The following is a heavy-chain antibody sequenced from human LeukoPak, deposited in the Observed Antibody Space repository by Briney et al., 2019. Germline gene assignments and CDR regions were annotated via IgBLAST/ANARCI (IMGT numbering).Heavy chain of an antibody. CDR3: ARDRSYAQDY. CDR1: GFTFSSYA. CDR2: ISGSGGGT. V-gene: IGHV3-23*01. Sequence: PGGSLRLSCAASGFTFSSYAMSWVRQAPGKGLEWVSAISGSGGGTYYADSVKGRFTISRDNAKNTLYLQMNSLRGEDTAVYYCARDRSYAQDYWGQGTLVTVSS. D-gene: IGHD2-2*01. J-gene: IGHJ4*02.